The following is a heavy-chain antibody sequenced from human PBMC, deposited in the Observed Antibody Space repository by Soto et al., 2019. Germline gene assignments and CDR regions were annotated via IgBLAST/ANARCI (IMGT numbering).Heavy chain of an antibody. V-gene: IGHV1-18*01. D-gene: IGHD2-21*02. CDR3: ARVAPRRVVTAANNWFAP. CDR2: ISAHNGDT. J-gene: IGHJ5*02. CDR1: GYTFTTYG. Sequence: QVQLVQSGAEVTKPGASVKVSCKASGYTFTTYGISWVRQAPGQGLEWMGWISAHNGDTDFAQKFQGRVTMTADTSTSTAYRELRSLRPDDPAWYYGARVAPRRVVTAANNWFAPWGQGTLVTVSS.